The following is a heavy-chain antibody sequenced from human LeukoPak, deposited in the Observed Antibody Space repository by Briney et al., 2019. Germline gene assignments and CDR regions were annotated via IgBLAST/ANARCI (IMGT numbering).Heavy chain of an antibody. Sequence: GGSLRLSCAASGFTFSSYEMNWVRQAPGKGLEWVSYISSSGSTIYYADSVKGRFTISRDNAKNSLYPQMNSLRAEDTAVYYCASGILVIDAFDIWGQGTMVTVSS. D-gene: IGHD1-14*01. CDR1: GFTFSSYE. CDR2: ISSSGSTI. CDR3: ASGILVIDAFDI. V-gene: IGHV3-48*03. J-gene: IGHJ3*02.